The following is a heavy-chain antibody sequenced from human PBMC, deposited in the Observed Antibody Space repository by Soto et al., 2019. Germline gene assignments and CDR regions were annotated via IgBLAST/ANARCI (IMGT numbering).Heavy chain of an antibody. D-gene: IGHD3-22*01. V-gene: IGHV3-23*01. CDR3: AKGMYYYDSSGYRLFDY. J-gene: IGHJ4*02. Sequence: GGSLRLSCAASGFTFRNFAMNWVRQAPGKGLEWVSGISVSGGTTYYADSVRGRFTVSRDNSKNSVFLQMNSLRAEDTAVYFCAKGMYYYDSSGYRLFDYWGQGTLVTVS. CDR1: GFTFRNFA. CDR2: ISVSGGTT.